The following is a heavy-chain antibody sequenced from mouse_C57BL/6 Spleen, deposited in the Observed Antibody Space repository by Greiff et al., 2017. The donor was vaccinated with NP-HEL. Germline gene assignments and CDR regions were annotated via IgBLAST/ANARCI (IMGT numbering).Heavy chain of an antibody. CDR3: ARGYGNFAMDY. Sequence: QVQLQQPGAELVMPGASVKLSCKASGYTFTSYWMHWVKQRPGQGLEWIGEIDPSDSYTNYNQKFKGKSTLTVDKSSSTAYMQLSSLTSEDSAVYDCARGYGNFAMDYWGQGTSVTVSS. J-gene: IGHJ4*01. D-gene: IGHD2-10*02. CDR1: GYTFTSYW. V-gene: IGHV1-69*01. CDR2: IDPSDSYT.